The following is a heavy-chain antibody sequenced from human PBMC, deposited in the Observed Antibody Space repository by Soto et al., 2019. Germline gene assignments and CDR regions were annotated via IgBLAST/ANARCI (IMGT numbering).Heavy chain of an antibody. V-gene: IGHV4-31*03. CDR2: IYYSKST. J-gene: IGHJ4*02. D-gene: IGHD2-15*01. CDR3: ARDEREHCRGSSCYGYFDY. Sequence: SETLSLTCTVSGGSISSGGYYWSWIRQHPGKGLEWIGYIYYSKSTYYNPSLKSRVTISLDTSKNQFSLKLTSVTAADTAVFYCARDEREHCRGSSCYGYFDYWGQGTLVTVSS. CDR1: GGSISSGGYY.